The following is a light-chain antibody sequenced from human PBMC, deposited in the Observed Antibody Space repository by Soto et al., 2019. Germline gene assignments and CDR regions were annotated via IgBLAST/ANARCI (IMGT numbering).Light chain of an antibody. CDR2: EVT. Sequence: QSALTQPPSASGSPGQSVTISCTGTGSDVGTYNYVSWYQQLPGKVPKLMIYEVTKRPSGVPDRFSGSKSGNTASLTVSGLQAEDEADYYCSSYTSSSTLYVFGTGTKLTVL. J-gene: IGLJ1*01. V-gene: IGLV2-8*01. CDR1: GSDVGTYNY. CDR3: SSYTSSSTLYV.